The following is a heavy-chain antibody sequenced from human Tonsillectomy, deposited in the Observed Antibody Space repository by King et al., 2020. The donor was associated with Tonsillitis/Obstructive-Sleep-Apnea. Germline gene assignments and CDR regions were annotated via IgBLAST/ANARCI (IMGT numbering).Heavy chain of an antibody. Sequence: QLVQSGAEVKKPGASVKVSCKFSGYTLSELSMHWVRQAPGKGLEWMGGFDPEDGETIYPQKFQGRVTMTVDTSTDTAYMELNSLRFEDTAVYYCAMQGGGVGATRGPFDIWGQGTLLTVSS. V-gene: IGHV1-24*01. CDR3: AMQGGGVGATRGPFDI. CDR1: GYTLSELS. CDR2: FDPEDGET. J-gene: IGHJ3*02. D-gene: IGHD1-26*01.